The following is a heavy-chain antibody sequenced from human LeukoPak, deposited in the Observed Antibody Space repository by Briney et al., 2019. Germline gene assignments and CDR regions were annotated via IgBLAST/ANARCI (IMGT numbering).Heavy chain of an antibody. J-gene: IGHJ2*01. V-gene: IGHV3-30*04. D-gene: IGHD6-13*01. CDR3: AREMGDKYSSSWALDL. Sequence: GGSLRLSCSASGFTFSSYAMHWVRQAPGKGLEWVAVISYDGSNKYYADSVKGRFTISRDNSKNTLYLQMNSLRAGDTAVYYCAREMGDKYSSSWALDLWGRGTLVTVSS. CDR2: ISYDGSNK. CDR1: GFTFSSYA.